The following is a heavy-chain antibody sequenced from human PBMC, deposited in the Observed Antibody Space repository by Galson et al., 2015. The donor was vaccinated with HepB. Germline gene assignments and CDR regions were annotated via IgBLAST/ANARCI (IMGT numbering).Heavy chain of an antibody. D-gene: IGHD2-21*02. CDR2: ISYDGSNK. V-gene: IGHV3-30*04. J-gene: IGHJ4*02. CDR3: ARGLGRVTSSWPFDY. CDR1: GFTFSSYA. Sequence: SLRPSCAASGFTFSSYAMHWVRQAPGKGLEWVAVISYDGSNKYYADSVKGRFTISRDNSKNTLYLQMNSLSAEDTAVYYCARGLGRVTSSWPFDYWGQGTLVTVSS.